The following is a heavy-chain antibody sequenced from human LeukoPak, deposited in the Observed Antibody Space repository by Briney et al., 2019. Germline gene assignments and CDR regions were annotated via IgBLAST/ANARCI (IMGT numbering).Heavy chain of an antibody. Sequence: GGSLRLSCAASGFTFSSYGMHWVRQAPGKGLEWVAVIWYDGSNKYYADSVKGRFTISRDNSKNTLYLQMNSLRAEDTAVYYCASYGSGHDAFDIWGQGTMVTVSS. V-gene: IGHV3-33*01. D-gene: IGHD3-10*01. CDR1: GFTFSSYG. CDR2: IWYDGSNK. J-gene: IGHJ3*02. CDR3: ASYGSGHDAFDI.